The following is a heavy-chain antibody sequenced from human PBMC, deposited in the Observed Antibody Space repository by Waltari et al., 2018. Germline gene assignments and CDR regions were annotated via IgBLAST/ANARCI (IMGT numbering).Heavy chain of an antibody. CDR1: GSSISSGYY. D-gene: IGHD6-19*01. Sequence: QVQLQESGPGLVKPSETLSLTCAVSGSSISSGYYWGWIRQPPGKGLEWIGSIYHSGSTYYNPSLKSRVTISVDTSKNQFSLKLSSVTAADTAVYYCARPAVAGSVDIWGQGTMVTVSS. V-gene: IGHV4-38-2*01. J-gene: IGHJ3*02. CDR2: IYHSGST. CDR3: ARPAVAGSVDI.